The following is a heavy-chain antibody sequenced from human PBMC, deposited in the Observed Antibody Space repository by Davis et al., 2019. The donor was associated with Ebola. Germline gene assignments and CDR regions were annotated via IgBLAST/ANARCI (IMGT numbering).Heavy chain of an antibody. V-gene: IGHV4-4*07. CDR1: GDSSRTYY. J-gene: IGHJ4*02. CDR2: IYSSGST. Sequence: PSKTLSLTCSVSGDSSRTYYWSWIRQPAGKGLEWIGRIYSSGSTDYNPSLKSRVTISVDTSKNQFSLKLSSVTAADTAIYYCARGGASSKYFDYWGQGSLVTVSS. D-gene: IGHD3-16*01. CDR3: ARGGASSKYFDY.